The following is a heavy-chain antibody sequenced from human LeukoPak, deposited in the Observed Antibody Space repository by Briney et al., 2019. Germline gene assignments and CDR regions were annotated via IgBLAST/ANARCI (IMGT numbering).Heavy chain of an antibody. J-gene: IGHJ6*02. CDR1: GFTFSSYW. V-gene: IGHV3-7*01. CDR2: IKQDGSEK. CDR3: ARSSIVGGSYWYYYYYGRDV. D-gene: IGHD1-26*01. Sequence: GGSLRLSCAASGFTFSSYWMSWVRQAPGKGLEWVANIKQDGSEKYYVDSVKGRFTISRDNAKNSLYLQMNSLRAEDTAVYYCARSSIVGGSYWYYYYYGRDVWGQGTTVTVSS.